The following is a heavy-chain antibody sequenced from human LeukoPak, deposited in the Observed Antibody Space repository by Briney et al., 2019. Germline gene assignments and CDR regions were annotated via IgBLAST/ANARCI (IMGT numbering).Heavy chain of an antibody. CDR3: TRHQDLGYPSWFDP. CDR2: IYYSGIT. CDR1: GVSTSSSDYY. D-gene: IGHD3-16*02. Sequence: KPSETLSLTCTVSGVSTSSSDYYWGWIRQPPGKGLEWIASIYYSGITYYNTPLKSRVTISVDTSKNQFSLKLSSVTAADTAVYYCTRHQDLGYPSWFDPWGQGTLVTVSS. J-gene: IGHJ5*02. V-gene: IGHV4-39*01.